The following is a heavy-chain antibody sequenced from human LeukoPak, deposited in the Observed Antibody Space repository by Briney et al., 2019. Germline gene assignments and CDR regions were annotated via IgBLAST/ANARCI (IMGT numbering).Heavy chain of an antibody. CDR2: IYSGGTT. CDR1: GFTVSDNY. D-gene: IGHD3-22*01. CDR3: ARDHDLDYYDSSGYIDY. J-gene: IGHJ4*02. Sequence: PGGSLRLSCAASGFTVSDNYLSWVRQAPGKGLEWVSLIYSGGTTVYADSVKGRFTISRDNAKNSLYLQMNSLRAEDTAVYYCARDHDLDYYDSSGYIDYWGQGTLVTVSS. V-gene: IGHV3-53*01.